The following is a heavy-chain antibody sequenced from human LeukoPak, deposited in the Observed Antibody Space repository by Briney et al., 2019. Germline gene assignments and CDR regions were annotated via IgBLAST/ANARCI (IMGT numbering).Heavy chain of an antibody. CDR1: GYTFTGYY. V-gene: IGHV1-2*02. CDR3: ARDLSRTWELRQNAFDI. D-gene: IGHD1-26*01. CDR2: INPNSDGT. J-gene: IGHJ3*02. Sequence: ASVKVSCKASGYTFTGYYMHWVRQAPGQGLEWMGWINPNSDGTNYAQKFQGRVTMTRDTSISTAYMELSRLTSDDTAVYYCARDLSRTWELRQNAFDIWGQGTMVTVSS.